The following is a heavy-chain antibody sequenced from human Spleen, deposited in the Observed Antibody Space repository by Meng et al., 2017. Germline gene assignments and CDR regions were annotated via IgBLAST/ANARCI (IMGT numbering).Heavy chain of an antibody. CDR2: IYTSGST. CDR3: ARDSMNYYDTTGYRYFDY. CDR1: GGSISSYY. Sequence: SETLSLTCTVSGGSISSYYWSWIRQPAGKGLEWFGRIYTSGSTNYNPSLKSRVTMSVDTSKNHFSLKLSSVTAADTAMYYCARDSMNYYDTTGYRYFDYWGQGTLVTVSS. V-gene: IGHV4-4*07. D-gene: IGHD3-22*01. J-gene: IGHJ4*02.